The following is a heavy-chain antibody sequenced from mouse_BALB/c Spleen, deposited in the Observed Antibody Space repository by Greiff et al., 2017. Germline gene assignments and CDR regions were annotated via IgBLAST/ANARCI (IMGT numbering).Heavy chain of an antibody. CDR1: GFSLTSYG. CDR2: IWAGGST. CDR3: ARVGEFITTAYY. Sequence: QVQLQQSGPGLVAPSQSLSITCTVSGFSLTSYGVHWVRQPPGKGLEWLGVIWAGGSTNYYSALMSRLSISKDNSKSQVFLKMNSLQTDDTAMYYCARVGEFITTAYYWGQGTTLTVSS. V-gene: IGHV2-9*02. J-gene: IGHJ2*01. D-gene: IGHD1-2*01.